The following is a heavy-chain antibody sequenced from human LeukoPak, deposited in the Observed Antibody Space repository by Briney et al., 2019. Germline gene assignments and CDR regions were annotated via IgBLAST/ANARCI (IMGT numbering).Heavy chain of an antibody. V-gene: IGHV4-39*07. Sequence: PSETLSLTCTVSGGSISSSSYYWGWIRQPPGKGLEWFGSIYYSGSTYYNPSLKSRVTISVDTSKNQFSLKLSSVTAADTAVYYCARLYDSVGYYYPFDYWGQGTLVTVSS. CDR2: IYYSGST. CDR3: ARLYDSVGYYYPFDY. D-gene: IGHD3-22*01. CDR1: GGSISSSSYY. J-gene: IGHJ4*02.